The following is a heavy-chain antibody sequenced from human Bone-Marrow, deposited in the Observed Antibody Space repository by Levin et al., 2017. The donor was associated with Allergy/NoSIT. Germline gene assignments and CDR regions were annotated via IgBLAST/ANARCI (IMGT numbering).Heavy chain of an antibody. Sequence: TGGSLRLSCEASGFTFSNYSMNWVRQAPGKGLEWVASISSRSSYKYYADSVKGRFTISRDNAKNSLYLQMNSLRAEDTAVYYCAGEKVASIILDCWGQGTRVTVSS. CDR1: GFTFSNYS. CDR3: AGEKVASIILDC. J-gene: IGHJ4*02. V-gene: IGHV3-21*01. CDR2: ISSRSSYK.